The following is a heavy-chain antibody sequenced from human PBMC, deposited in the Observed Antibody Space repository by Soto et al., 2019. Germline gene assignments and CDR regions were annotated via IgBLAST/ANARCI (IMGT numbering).Heavy chain of an antibody. CDR3: AKDQAYYYDSSGYTGWFDP. D-gene: IGHD3-22*01. V-gene: IGHV4-61*08. J-gene: IGHJ5*02. Sequence: SDTLSLTCTFSGYSVSSGDCYWTWIRQPPGKGLEWVGHIYFSGSTNYNPSLKSRVTISLDTSKNQFSLRLTSVTAADTAVYYCAKDQAYYYDSSGYTGWFDPWGQGTLVNVSS. CDR1: GYSVSSGDCY. CDR2: IYFSGST.